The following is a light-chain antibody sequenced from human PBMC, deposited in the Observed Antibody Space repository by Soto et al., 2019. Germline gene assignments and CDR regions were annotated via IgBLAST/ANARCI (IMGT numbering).Light chain of an antibody. CDR2: EVT. CDR3: SLYTTTSALVL. Sequence: QSVLTQPASVSGSPGQSITISCTGTTSDVGDYNYVSWYQQHPGKAPKIIIYEVTNRPSGVSSRFSGSKSGNTASLTISGLQAEDEADYYCSLYTTTSALVLFGGGTKLTVL. CDR1: TSDVGDYNY. J-gene: IGLJ2*01. V-gene: IGLV2-14*01.